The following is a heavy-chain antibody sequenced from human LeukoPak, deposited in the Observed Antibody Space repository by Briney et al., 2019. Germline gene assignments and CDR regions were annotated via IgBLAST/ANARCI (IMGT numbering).Heavy chain of an antibody. CDR3: ATFSRGNYPKEPFII. Sequence: GGSLRLSCAASGFTFSNNWMSWVRQTPGKGLEWVAKIKPDGSEKSYVDSVKGRFTISRDNAKNTLYLQMSGLRPEDTALYYCATFSRGNYPKEPFIIWCQGTMVTVSS. CDR2: IKPDGSEK. J-gene: IGHJ3*02. CDR1: GFTFSNNW. D-gene: IGHD3-22*01. V-gene: IGHV3-7*01.